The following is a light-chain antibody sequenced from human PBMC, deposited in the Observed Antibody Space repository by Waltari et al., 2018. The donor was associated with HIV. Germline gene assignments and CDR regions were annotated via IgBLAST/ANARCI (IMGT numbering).Light chain of an antibody. Sequence: QSALTQPRSVSGSPGHSVTISCTGTSRDIGLYNYVSWYQQHPGKAPNRLISDVTRRPSGVPVRFSGSKSGNTASLTISGLQADDEADYYCCSYAGNFIYVFGTGTKVTVL. V-gene: IGLV2-11*01. CDR3: CSYAGNFIYV. CDR2: DVT. CDR1: SRDIGLYNY. J-gene: IGLJ1*01.